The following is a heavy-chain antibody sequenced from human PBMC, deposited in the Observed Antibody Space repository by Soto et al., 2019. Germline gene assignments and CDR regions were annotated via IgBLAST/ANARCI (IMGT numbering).Heavy chain of an antibody. CDR2: IWYDGSNK. CDR1: GFTFSSYG. D-gene: IGHD3-3*01. V-gene: IGHV3-33*01. CDR3: ARGITIYDC. J-gene: IGHJ4*02. Sequence: QVQLLESGGGVVQPGRSLRLSCAASGFTFSSYGMHWVRQAPGKGLEWVAVIWYDGSNKYYADSVKGRFTISRDNSKNTLYLQMNSLTAEDTAVYYCARGITIYDCWGQGTLVTVSS.